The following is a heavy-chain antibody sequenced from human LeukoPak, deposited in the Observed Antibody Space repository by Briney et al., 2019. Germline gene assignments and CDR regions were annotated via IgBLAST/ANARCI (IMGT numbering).Heavy chain of an antibody. Sequence: SETLSLTCTVSGGSISSSNWWSWVRQPPGKGLEWIGEIYHSGSTNYNPSLKSRVTISVDKSKNQFYLKLSSVTAADTAVYYCASSYCSSTSCSWFDPWGQGTLVTVSS. CDR2: IYHSGST. CDR3: ASSYCSSTSCSWFDP. V-gene: IGHV4-4*02. CDR1: GGSISSSNW. J-gene: IGHJ5*02. D-gene: IGHD2-2*01.